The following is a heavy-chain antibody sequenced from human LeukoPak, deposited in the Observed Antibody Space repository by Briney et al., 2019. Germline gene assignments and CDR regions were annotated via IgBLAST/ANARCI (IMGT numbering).Heavy chain of an antibody. Sequence: GGSLRLSCAASGLKFRNYGMHWVRQAPGKGLEWVAVIRSDGSNKQYADSVEGRFTISRDNSENMLYLQMNSLRDEDTAVYFCARDSPGAPNDLDYWGQGTLVTVSS. D-gene: IGHD1-1*01. V-gene: IGHV3-33*01. CDR2: IRSDGSNK. CDR1: GLKFRNYG. J-gene: IGHJ4*02. CDR3: ARDSPGAPNDLDY.